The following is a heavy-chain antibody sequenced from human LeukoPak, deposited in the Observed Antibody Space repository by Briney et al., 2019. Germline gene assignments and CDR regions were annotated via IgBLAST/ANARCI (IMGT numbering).Heavy chain of an antibody. CDR2: INPSGGST. D-gene: IGHD6-19*01. CDR3: ARDPYSSGWLLEISFDY. V-gene: IGHV1-46*01. J-gene: IGHJ4*02. Sequence: ASVKVSCKASGYTFTSYYMHWVRQAPGQGLEWMGIINPSGGSTSYAQKFQGRVTMTRDTSTSTAYMELSSLRSEDTAVYYCARDPYSSGWLLEISFDYWGQGTLVTVSS. CDR1: GYTFTSYY.